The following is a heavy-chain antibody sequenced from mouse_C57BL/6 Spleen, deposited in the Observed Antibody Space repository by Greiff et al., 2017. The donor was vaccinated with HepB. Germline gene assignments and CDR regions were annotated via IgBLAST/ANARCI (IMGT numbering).Heavy chain of an antibody. D-gene: IGHD2-4*01. V-gene: IGHV1-55*01. CDR3: GFRYYDYDGVDV. J-gene: IGHJ1*03. CDR1: GYTFTSYW. Sequence: QVQLQQPGAELVKPGASVKMSCKASGYTFTSYWITWVKQRPGQGLEWIGDIYPGSGSTNYNEKFKSKATLTVDTSSSPAYMQLSSLTSEDSAVYYCGFRYYDYDGVDVWGTGTTVTVSS. CDR2: IYPGSGST.